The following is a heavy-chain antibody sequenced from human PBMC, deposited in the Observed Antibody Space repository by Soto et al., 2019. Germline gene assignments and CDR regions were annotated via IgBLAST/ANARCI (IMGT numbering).Heavy chain of an antibody. Sequence: TSETLSLTCTVSGGSINSYYWTWIRQPAGKGLEWIGLIDTSGTTNYNPSLKSRVTMSVDTSKNQFSLKLTSVTAADTAMYYCARGFGSSWYYFDYWGRGTLVTVSS. CDR3: ARGFGSSWYYFDY. J-gene: IGHJ4*02. D-gene: IGHD6-13*01. V-gene: IGHV4-4*07. CDR1: GGSINSYY. CDR2: IDTSGTT.